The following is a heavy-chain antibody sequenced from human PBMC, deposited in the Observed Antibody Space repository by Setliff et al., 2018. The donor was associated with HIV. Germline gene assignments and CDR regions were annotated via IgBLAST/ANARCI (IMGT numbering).Heavy chain of an antibody. CDR2: IDPTDSYT. Sequence: GASLKISCKTSGSNFASYWISWVRQMPGKGLEWMGRIDPTDSYTNDSPPYQGHVTISVDKSISTVYLQWSSLKASDTAIYYCARQSYYYYNMDVWGQGTTVTVSS. D-gene: IGHD2-21*01. CDR3: ARQSYYYYNMDV. CDR1: GSNFASYW. V-gene: IGHV5-10-1*01. J-gene: IGHJ6*02.